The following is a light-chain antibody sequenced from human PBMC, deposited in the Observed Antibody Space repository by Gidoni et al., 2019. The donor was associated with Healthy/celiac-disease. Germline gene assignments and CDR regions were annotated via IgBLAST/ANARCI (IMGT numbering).Light chain of an antibody. CDR3: QQYGSSPFT. CDR2: GAS. CDR1: QSVSSSY. V-gene: IGKV3-20*01. J-gene: IGKJ4*01. Sequence: IVLTQSPGTLSLSPGERSNLSCRASQSVSSSYLAWYQQKPGQAPRLLIYGASSRATGIPDRFSGSGSGTDFTLTISRLEPEDFAVYYCQQYGSSPFTFGGGTKVEIK.